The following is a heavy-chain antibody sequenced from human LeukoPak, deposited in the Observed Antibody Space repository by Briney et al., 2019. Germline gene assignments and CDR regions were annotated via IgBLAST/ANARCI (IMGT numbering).Heavy chain of an antibody. D-gene: IGHD2-2*02. Sequence: GASVKVSCKASGYTFTSYAMHWVRQAPGQRLEWMGWINAGNGNTKYSQKFQGRVTITRDTSASTAYMELSSLRSEDTAVYYCATDLDCSSTSCYNDYWGQGTLVTVSS. V-gene: IGHV1-3*01. CDR3: ATDLDCSSTSCYNDY. J-gene: IGHJ4*02. CDR1: GYTFTSYA. CDR2: INAGNGNT.